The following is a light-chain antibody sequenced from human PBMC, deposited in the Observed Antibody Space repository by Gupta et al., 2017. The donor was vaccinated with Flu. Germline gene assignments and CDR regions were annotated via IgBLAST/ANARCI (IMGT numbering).Light chain of an antibody. J-gene: IGKJ4*01. CDR2: AAS. Sequence: DIQMTQSPSSLSASVGDRVTITCRAGRSISTYLNWYQQKPGKAPKVLIYAASRLQSGVPSRFSGSGSGTDFSLTITRLQPEDFATYYCQQTYSAPLTFGGGTKVEI. CDR1: RSISTY. V-gene: IGKV1-39*01. CDR3: QQTYSAPLT.